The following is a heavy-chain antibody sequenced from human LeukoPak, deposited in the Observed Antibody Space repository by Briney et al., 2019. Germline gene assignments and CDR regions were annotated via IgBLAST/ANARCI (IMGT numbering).Heavy chain of an antibody. J-gene: IGHJ6*02. V-gene: IGHV3-48*03. CDR2: ISSSGSTI. CDR1: GFTFSSYE. Sequence: GGSLRLSCAASGFTFSSYEMNWVRQAPGKGLEWVSYISSSGSTIYYADSVKGRFTISRDNAKNSLYLQMNSLRAEDTAVYYCARNYDSSGYYYRYYYYGMDVWGQGTTVTVSS. D-gene: IGHD3-22*01. CDR3: ARNYDSSGYYYRYYYYGMDV.